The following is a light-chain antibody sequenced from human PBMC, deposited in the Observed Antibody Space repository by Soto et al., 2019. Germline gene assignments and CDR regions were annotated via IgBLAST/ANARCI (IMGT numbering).Light chain of an antibody. CDR1: SSDVGSYNY. CDR2: DVS. V-gene: IGLV2-14*01. J-gene: IGLJ1*01. CDR3: SSSTSSSTPYV. Sequence: QSVLTQPASVSGSPGQSITISCTGTSSDVGSYNYVSWYQQHPGKAPKLMIYDVSDRPSGVSNRFSGSKSGNTASLTISGLQAEDEADYYCSSSTSSSTPYVFGTGTKVTVL.